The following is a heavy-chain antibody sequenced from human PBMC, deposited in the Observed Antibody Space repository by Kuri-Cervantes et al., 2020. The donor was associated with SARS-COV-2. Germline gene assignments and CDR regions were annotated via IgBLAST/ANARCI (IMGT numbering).Heavy chain of an antibody. D-gene: IGHD2-21*01. CDR2: INHSGST. CDR3: ARDDVFLKAFDI. CDR1: GGSFSGYY. V-gene: IGHV4-34*01. J-gene: IGHJ3*02. Sequence: SQTLSLTCAVYGGSFSGYYWSWIRQPPGKGLEWIGEINHSGSTNYNPSLKSRVTISVDTSKNQFSLKLSSVTAADTAVYYCARDDVFLKAFDIWGQGTMVTVSS.